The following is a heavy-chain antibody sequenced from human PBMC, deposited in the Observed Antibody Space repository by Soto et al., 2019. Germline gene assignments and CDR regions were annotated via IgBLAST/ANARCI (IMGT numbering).Heavy chain of an antibody. CDR2: TYYRSKWYN. Sequence: QVQLQQSGPGLVKPSQTLSLTCAISGDSVSSKSATWNWIRQSPSRGLEWLGRTYYRSKWYNDSAVILKSRITINPDTSQKQISLQLNFVIPEDTAVYYCGRKHCGGGSCRYGMDVWGQGTTVTVSS. D-gene: IGHD2-15*01. CDR3: GRKHCGGGSCRYGMDV. J-gene: IGHJ6*02. CDR1: GDSVSSKSAT. V-gene: IGHV6-1*01.